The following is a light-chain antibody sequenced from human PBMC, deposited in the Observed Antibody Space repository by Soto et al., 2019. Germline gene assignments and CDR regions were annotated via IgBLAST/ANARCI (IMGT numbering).Light chain of an antibody. CDR1: SSDVGYYNY. J-gene: IGLJ1*01. CDR2: DVS. V-gene: IGLV2-14*03. Sequence: QSVLTQPASVSGCPGQSITMSCTGTSSDVGYYNYVSWYQLHPGKAPKLMIYDVSNRPSGISNRFSGSKSGNAASLTISGLQAEDEADYYCSSYTGSNTYVFGTGTKVTVL. CDR3: SSYTGSNTYV.